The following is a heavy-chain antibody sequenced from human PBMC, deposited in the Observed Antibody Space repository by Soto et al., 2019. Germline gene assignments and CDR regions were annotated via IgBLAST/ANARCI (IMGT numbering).Heavy chain of an antibody. D-gene: IGHD5-12*01. J-gene: IGHJ3*02. CDR1: GRSISSSTYY. CDR3: ARRDGYNLADAFDI. CDR2: IYYSGST. Sequence: SETLSLTCTFPGRSISSSTYYWGWIRQPPGKGLEWIGSIYYSGSTYYNPSLKSRVTISVDTSKNQFSLKLSSVTAADTAVYYCARRDGYNLADAFDIWGQGTMVT. V-gene: IGHV4-39*01.